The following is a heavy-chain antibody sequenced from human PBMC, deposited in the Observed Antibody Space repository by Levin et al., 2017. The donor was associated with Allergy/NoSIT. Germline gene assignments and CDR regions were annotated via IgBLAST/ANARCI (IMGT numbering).Heavy chain of an antibody. J-gene: IGHJ4*02. V-gene: IGHV4-38-2*01. D-gene: IGHD2/OR15-2a*01. CDR2: THHSGTT. CDR1: GYFISSGYY. Sequence: SCAVSGYFISSGYYWSWVRQTPGKGLEWLGTTHHSGTTSYNPSLKGRVTMSVDTSKNQFSLKVIFVTAADTAVYYCVRGGVEYASFFWGQGALVTVSS. CDR3: VRGGVEYASFF.